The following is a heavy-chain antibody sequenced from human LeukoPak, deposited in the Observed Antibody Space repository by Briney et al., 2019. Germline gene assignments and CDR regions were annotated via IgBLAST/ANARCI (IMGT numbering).Heavy chain of an antibody. CDR3: ARVGLITVTTSGNY. D-gene: IGHD4-17*01. V-gene: IGHV1-2*02. Sequence: ASVKVSCKASGYTFTGYYMHWVRQAPGQGLEWMGWINPNSGGTNYAQKFQGRVTMTRDTSISTAYMELSRLRSDDTAVYYCARVGLITVTTSGNYWGQGTLVTVSS. CDR2: INPNSGGT. CDR1: GYTFTGYY. J-gene: IGHJ4*02.